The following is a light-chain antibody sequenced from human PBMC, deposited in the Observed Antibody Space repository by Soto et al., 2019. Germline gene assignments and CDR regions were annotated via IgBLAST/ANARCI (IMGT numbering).Light chain of an antibody. CDR1: QSLLHSNGYNY. V-gene: IGKV2-28*01. CDR3: MQALQTPYMYT. Sequence: DIVMTQSPLSLPVTPGEPASISCRSSQSLLHSNGYNYLDRYLQKPGQSPQLLIYLGSNRASGVPDRFSGSGSGTDFTLKISRVEAEDVGVYYCMQALQTPYMYTFGQGTKLEIK. J-gene: IGKJ2*01. CDR2: LGS.